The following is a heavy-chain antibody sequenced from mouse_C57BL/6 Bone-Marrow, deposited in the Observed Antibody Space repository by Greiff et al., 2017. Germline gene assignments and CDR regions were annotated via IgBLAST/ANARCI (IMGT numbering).Heavy chain of an antibody. Sequence: VQLVESGAELARPGASVKLSCKASGYTFTSYGISWVKQRTGQGLEWIGEIYPRSGNTYYNEKFKGKATLTADKSSSTAYMELRSLTSEDSAVYFCARHGIYYDYDDYAMDYWGQGTSVTVSS. J-gene: IGHJ4*01. CDR2: IYPRSGNT. CDR1: GYTFTSYG. D-gene: IGHD2-4*01. CDR3: ARHGIYYDYDDYAMDY. V-gene: IGHV1-81*01.